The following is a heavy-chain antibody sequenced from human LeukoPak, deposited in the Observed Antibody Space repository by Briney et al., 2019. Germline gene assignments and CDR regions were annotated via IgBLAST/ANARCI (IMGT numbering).Heavy chain of an antibody. CDR1: EFTFSRYW. V-gene: IGHV3-7*01. CDR2: IKQDGSEK. CDR3: ARDRKGNYYDSSGYMAYYFDY. J-gene: IGHJ4*02. Sequence: GGSLRLFCAASEFTFSRYWLSWVRQAPGKGLEWVANIKQDGSEKYYVDSVKGRFTISRDNAKNSLYLQMNSLRAEDTAVYYCARDRKGNYYDSSGYMAYYFDYWGQGTLVTVSS. D-gene: IGHD3-22*01.